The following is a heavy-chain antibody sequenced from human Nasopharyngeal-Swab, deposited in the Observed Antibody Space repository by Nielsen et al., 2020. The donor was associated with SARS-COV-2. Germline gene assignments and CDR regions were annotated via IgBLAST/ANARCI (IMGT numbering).Heavy chain of an antibody. CDR1: GFTFSSYE. J-gene: IGHJ4*02. CDR3: ARDPLVYDSSGYGHFDY. CDR2: ITTSGSTI. Sequence: GGSLRLSCAASGFTFSSYEMNWVRQAPGKGLEWVSYITTSGSTIYYADSVKGRFTTSRDNAKNSLYLQMNSLRAEDTAVYYCARDPLVYDSSGYGHFDYWGQGTLVTVSS. D-gene: IGHD3-22*01. V-gene: IGHV3-48*03.